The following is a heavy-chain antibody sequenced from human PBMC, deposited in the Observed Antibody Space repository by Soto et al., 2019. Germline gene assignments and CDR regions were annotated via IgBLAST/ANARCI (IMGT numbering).Heavy chain of an antibody. D-gene: IGHD1-26*01. V-gene: IGHV3-7*01. CDR3: ARDQNRYGANWFDP. CDR1: GFTFSNYW. Sequence: EVQLVESGGGLVQSGGSLRLSCAASGFTFSNYWMSWVRQAPGKGLEWVANIKQDGSEKYYADSVKGRFTISRDNSKNTLYLQMNSLRAEDTAVYYCARDQNRYGANWFDPWGQGTLVTVSS. CDR2: IKQDGSEK. J-gene: IGHJ5*02.